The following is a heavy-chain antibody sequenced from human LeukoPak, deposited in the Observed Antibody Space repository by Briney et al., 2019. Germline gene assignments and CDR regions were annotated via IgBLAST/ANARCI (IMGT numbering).Heavy chain of an antibody. V-gene: IGHV3-53*01. CDR2: IYSGGTT. CDR1: GFSLSSKY. CDR3: AKDRSCTNNICHGDFGC. J-gene: IGHJ5*01. Sequence: GGSQISCCAASGFSLSSKYMSWVRQPAGKGLEWVSVIYSGGTTFYADSVKGRFTISRDNSKNTLYLQMNSLRAEDTAVYYCAKDRSCTNNICHGDFGCWGTGALVAVSS. D-gene: IGHD2-8*01.